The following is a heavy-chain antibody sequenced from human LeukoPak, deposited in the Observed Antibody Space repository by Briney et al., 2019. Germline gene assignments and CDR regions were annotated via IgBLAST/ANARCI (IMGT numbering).Heavy chain of an antibody. J-gene: IGHJ4*02. CDR2: IYSGGST. CDR3: SSSSPTSYTDY. Sequence: GGSLRLSCAASGFTFGNSAMSWVRQGPGKGLEWVSVIYSGGSTYYADSVKGRFTISRHSTKNTLYLQMNSLRAEDTAVYYCSSSSPTSYTDYWGQGTLVTVSS. CDR1: GFTFGNSA. D-gene: IGHD6-13*01. V-gene: IGHV3-53*04.